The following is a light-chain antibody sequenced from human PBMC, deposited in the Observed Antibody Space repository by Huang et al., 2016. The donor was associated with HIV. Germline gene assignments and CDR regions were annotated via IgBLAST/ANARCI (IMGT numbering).Light chain of an antibody. J-gene: IGKJ1*01. CDR3: QQRSNWPRT. CDR1: QSVSSY. V-gene: IGKV3-11*01. Sequence: EIVLTQSPATLSLSPGERATLSRRASQSVSSYLAWYQQKSGQAPRLLIYDASNRATGISARFSGSWSVTDFTLTISSLEPEDFAVYYCQQRSNWPRTFGQGTKVEIK. CDR2: DAS.